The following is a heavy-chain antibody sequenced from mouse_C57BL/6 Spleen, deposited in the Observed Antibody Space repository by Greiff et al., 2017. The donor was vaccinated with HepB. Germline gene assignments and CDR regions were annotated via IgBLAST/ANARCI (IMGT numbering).Heavy chain of an antibody. Sequence: EVKLVESGGGLVKPGGSLKLSCAASGFTFSSYAMSWVRQTPEKRLEWVATISDGGSYTYYPDNVKGRFTISRDNAKNNLYLQMSHLKSEDKAMYYCARGTTTVVVPYAMDYWGQGTSVTVSS. CDR2: ISDGGSYT. D-gene: IGHD1-1*01. CDR3: ARGTTTVVVPYAMDY. CDR1: GFTFSSYA. V-gene: IGHV5-4*03. J-gene: IGHJ4*01.